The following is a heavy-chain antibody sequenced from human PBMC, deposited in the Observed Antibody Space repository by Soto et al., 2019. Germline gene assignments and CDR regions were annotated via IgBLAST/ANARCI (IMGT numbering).Heavy chain of an antibody. V-gene: IGHV3-11*06. CDR1: GFTFSDYY. CDR3: ARDVRDCYNYRHYYYYGMDV. D-gene: IGHD5-12*01. CDR2: ISSSSSYT. Sequence: QVQLVESGGGLVKPGGSLRLSCAASGFTFSDYYMSWIRQAPGKGLEWVSYISSSSSYTNYADSVKGRFTISRDNAKNSLYLQMNSLRAEDTAVYYCARDVRDCYNYRHYYYYGMDVRGQGTTVTVSS. J-gene: IGHJ6*01.